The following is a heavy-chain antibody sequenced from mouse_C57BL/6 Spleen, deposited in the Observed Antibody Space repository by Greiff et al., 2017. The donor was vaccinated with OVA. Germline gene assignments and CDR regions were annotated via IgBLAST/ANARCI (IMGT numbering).Heavy chain of an antibody. CDR1: GYTFTDYN. D-gene: IGHD1-1*01. CDR2: INPNNGGT. CDR3: ARSRYYYGSSYDAMDY. J-gene: IGHJ4*01. Sequence: VQLKQSGPELVKPGASVKIPCKASGYTFTDYNMDWVKQSHGKSLEWIGDINPNNGGTIYNQKCKGKATLTVDKSSSTAYMELRSLSSEDTAVYYCARSRYYYGSSYDAMDYWGQGTSVTVSS. V-gene: IGHV1-18*01.